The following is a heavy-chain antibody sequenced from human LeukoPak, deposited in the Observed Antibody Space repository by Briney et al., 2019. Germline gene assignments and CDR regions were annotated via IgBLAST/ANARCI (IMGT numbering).Heavy chain of an antibody. CDR2: INPNSGGT. Sequence: ASVKVSCKASGYTFTGYYMHWVRQAPGQGLEWMGWINPNSGGTNYAQKFQGRVTMTRDTSISTAYMELSRLRSDDTAVYYCARDLITMVRRGTFDYWGQGTLVTVSS. CDR1: GYTFTGYY. D-gene: IGHD3-10*01. CDR3: ARDLITMVRRGTFDY. V-gene: IGHV1-2*02. J-gene: IGHJ4*02.